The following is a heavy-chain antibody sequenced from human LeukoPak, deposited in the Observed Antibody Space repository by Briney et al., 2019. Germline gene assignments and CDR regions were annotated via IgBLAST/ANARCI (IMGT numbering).Heavy chain of an antibody. CDR3: ARCSDVGEHDAFDI. CDR1: GGTFSSYA. CDR2: IIPIFGTA. Sequence: SVKVSCKASGGTFSSYAISWVRQAPGQGLEWMGGIIPIFGTANYAQKFQGRVTITADESTSTAYMELSSLRSEDTAVYYCARCSDVGEHDAFDIWGQGTMVTVSS. J-gene: IGHJ3*02. D-gene: IGHD1-26*01. V-gene: IGHV1-69*13.